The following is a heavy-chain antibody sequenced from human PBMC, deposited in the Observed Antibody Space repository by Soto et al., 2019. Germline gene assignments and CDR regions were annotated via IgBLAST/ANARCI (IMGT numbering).Heavy chain of an antibody. CDR1: GGSISSGGYY. D-gene: IGHD2-15*01. CDR3: ARSGQWSDRSYNWFDP. J-gene: IGHJ5*02. V-gene: IGHV4-31*03. Sequence: SETLSLTCTVSGGSISSGGYYWSWIRQHPGKGLEWIGYIYYSGSTYYNPSLKSRVTISVDTSKNQFSLKLSSVTAADTAVCYCARSGQWSDRSYNWFDPWGQGTLVTVSS. CDR2: IYYSGST.